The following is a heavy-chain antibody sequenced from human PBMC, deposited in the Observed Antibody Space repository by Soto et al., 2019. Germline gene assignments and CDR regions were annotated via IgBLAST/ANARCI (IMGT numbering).Heavy chain of an antibody. V-gene: IGHV3-74*01. CDR3: AREFCSGGNCYTYYFDP. Sequence: GGSLRLSCAASGLTFNRYWMHWVRHAPGKGLVWVSHINTDGSNTNYADSVKGRFTISRDSAKSTLFLQMNSLGDEDTAVYYCAREFCSGGNCYTYYFDPWGQGIPVTVSS. CDR1: GLTFNRYW. D-gene: IGHD2-15*01. CDR2: INTDGSNT. J-gene: IGHJ5*02.